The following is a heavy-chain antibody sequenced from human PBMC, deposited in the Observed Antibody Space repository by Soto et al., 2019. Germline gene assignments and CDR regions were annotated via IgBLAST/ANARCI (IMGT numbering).Heavy chain of an antibody. CDR1: GFTFSSYG. D-gene: IGHD3-3*01. Sequence: QVQLVESGGGVVQPGRSLRLSCAASGFTFSSYGMHWVRQAPGKGLEWVAVISYDGSNKYYADSVKGRFTISRDNSKNTLYLQMNSLRAEDTAVYYCAKGDFWSGYYFNGMDVWGQGTTVTVSS. CDR3: AKGDFWSGYYFNGMDV. V-gene: IGHV3-30*18. CDR2: ISYDGSNK. J-gene: IGHJ6*02.